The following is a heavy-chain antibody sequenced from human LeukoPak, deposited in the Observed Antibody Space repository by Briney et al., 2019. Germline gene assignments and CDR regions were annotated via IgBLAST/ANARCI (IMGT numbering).Heavy chain of an antibody. CDR1: GFTFSSYG. J-gene: IGHJ4*02. Sequence: PGGSLRLSCAASGFTFSSYGMHWVRQAPGKGLEWVAVISYDGSNKYYADSVKGRFTSSRDNSKNTLYLQMNSLRPEDTAVYYCAKGGEGGSHRYFEYWGQGTLVTVSS. D-gene: IGHD1-26*01. CDR2: ISYDGSNK. V-gene: IGHV3-30*18. CDR3: AKGGEGGSHRYFEY.